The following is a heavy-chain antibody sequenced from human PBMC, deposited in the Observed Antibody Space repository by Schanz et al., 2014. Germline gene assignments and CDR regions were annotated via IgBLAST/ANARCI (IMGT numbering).Heavy chain of an antibody. V-gene: IGHV3-48*04. CDR1: GFTFSSYS. CDR3: ARDGEAAAGCDY. J-gene: IGHJ4*02. Sequence: EVQLVESGGGLVQPGGSLRLSCTASGFTFSSYSMNWVRQAPGKGLEWVSYVSRSTPDIYYADSVKGRFTISRDNSKNSLYLQMNSRRAEDTAVYYCARDGEAAAGCDYWGQGTLVTVSS. D-gene: IGHD6-13*01. CDR2: VSRSTPDI.